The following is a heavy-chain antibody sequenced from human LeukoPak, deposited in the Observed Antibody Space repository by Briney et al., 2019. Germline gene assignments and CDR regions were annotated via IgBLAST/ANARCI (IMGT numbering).Heavy chain of an antibody. CDR3: ARAGGRSWFDP. CDR2: MNPKSGGT. Sequence: ASVKVSCKASGYTFSNSYIHWVRQAPGQGLDWMGSMNPKSGGTKYAQKFQGRVSMTRDTSIGTAYMELASLTSDDTAVYYCARAGGRSWFDPWGQGTLVTVSS. V-gene: IGHV1-2*02. CDR1: GYTFSNSY. J-gene: IGHJ5*02. D-gene: IGHD1-26*01.